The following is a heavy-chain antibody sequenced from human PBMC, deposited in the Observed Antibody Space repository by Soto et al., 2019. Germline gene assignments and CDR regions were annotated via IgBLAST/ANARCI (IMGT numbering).Heavy chain of an antibody. CDR2: MNPNSGNT. Sequence: QVQLVQSGAEGKKPGASVKVSCKASGYTFTSYDINWVRQATGQGLEWMGWMNPNSGNTGYAQKCQGRVTMTRNTSISTAYMELSSLRSEDTAVYYCAPSTDFWSGYQTDYWGQGTLVTVSS. V-gene: IGHV1-8*01. J-gene: IGHJ4*02. D-gene: IGHD3-3*01. CDR3: APSTDFWSGYQTDY. CDR1: GYTFTSYD.